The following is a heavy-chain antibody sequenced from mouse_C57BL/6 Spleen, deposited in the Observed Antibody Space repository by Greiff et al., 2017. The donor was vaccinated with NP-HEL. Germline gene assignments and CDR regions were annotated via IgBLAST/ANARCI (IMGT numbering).Heavy chain of an antibody. Sequence: EVNLVESGGGLVKPGGSLKLSCAASGFTFSDYGMHWVRQAPEKGLEWVAYISSGSSTIYYADTVKGRFTISRDNAKNTLFLQMTSLRSEDTAMYYCARRTYYSNLYAMDYWGQGTSVTVSS. J-gene: IGHJ4*01. V-gene: IGHV5-17*01. CDR2: ISSGSSTI. CDR1: GFTFSDYG. D-gene: IGHD2-5*01. CDR3: ARRTYYSNLYAMDY.